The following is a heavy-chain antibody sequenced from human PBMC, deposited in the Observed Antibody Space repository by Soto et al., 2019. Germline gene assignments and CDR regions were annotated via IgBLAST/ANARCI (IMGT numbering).Heavy chain of an antibody. J-gene: IGHJ3*02. D-gene: IGHD1-7*01. V-gene: IGHV3-48*01. CDR1: GFTFSSYS. CDR3: ARDGYVYWNYRRDAFDI. CDR2: ISSSSSTI. Sequence: EVQLVESGGGLVQPGGSLRLSCAASGFTFSSYSMNWVRQAPGKGLEWVSYISSSSSTIYYADSVKGRFTISRDNAKNSLYLQMNSLRAEDTAVYYCARDGYVYWNYRRDAFDIWGQGTMVTVSS.